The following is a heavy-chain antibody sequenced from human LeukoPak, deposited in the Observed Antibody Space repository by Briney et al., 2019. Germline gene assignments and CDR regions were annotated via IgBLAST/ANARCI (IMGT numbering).Heavy chain of an antibody. CDR2: IYTSGST. CDR3: ASRQLLWFGESSGHFDY. V-gene: IGHV4-4*07. CDR1: GGSISSYY. D-gene: IGHD3-10*01. Sequence: SETLSLTCTVSGGSISSYYWSWIRQPAGKGLEWIGRIYTSGSTNYNPSLKSRVTMSVDTSKNQFSLKLSSVTAADTAVYYCASRQLLWFGESSGHFDYWGQGTLVTVSS. J-gene: IGHJ4*02.